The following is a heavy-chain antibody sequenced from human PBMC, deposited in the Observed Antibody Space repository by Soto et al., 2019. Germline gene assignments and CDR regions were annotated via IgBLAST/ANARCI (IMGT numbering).Heavy chain of an antibody. CDR1: GLSLSTTGVG. CDR3: VQSRCGGDCLQSYSSHSYYGLDV. Sequence: QITLKESGPTLVKPTQTLTLTCTFSGLSLSTTGVGVGWIRQPPGKALEWLALIYWDDDKRYSPSLKSRLTITQDTSKNQVVLTMTNVDPVDTSTYYCVQSRCGGDCLQSYSSHSYYGLDVWGQGTTVTVSS. CDR2: IYWDDDK. D-gene: IGHD2-21*02. J-gene: IGHJ6*02. V-gene: IGHV2-5*02.